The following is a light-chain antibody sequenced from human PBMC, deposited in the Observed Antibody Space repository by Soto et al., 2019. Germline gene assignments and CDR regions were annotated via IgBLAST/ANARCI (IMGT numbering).Light chain of an antibody. J-gene: IGLJ1*01. V-gene: IGLV2-8*01. Sequence: QSALTQPPSASGSPGQSVTISCTGTSSDVGRYNFVSWYQHHPGKAPKLMIYDVSQRPSGVPDRFSGSKSGNTASLTVSGLQAEDEADYYCSSYTSSSTRVFGTGTKLTVL. CDR2: DVS. CDR1: SSDVGRYNF. CDR3: SSYTSSSTRV.